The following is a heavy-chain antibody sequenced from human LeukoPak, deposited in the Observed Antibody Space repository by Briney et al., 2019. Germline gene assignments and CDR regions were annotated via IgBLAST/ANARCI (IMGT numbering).Heavy chain of an antibody. CDR1: GFTFSSYW. CDR3: ARDSGDRTVDY. D-gene: IGHD3-10*01. CDR2: IKQDGSEK. J-gene: IGHJ4*02. V-gene: IGHV3-7*01. Sequence: GGSLRLSCAASGFTFSSYWMSWVRQAPGKGLEWVANIKQDGSEKYYVDSVKGRFTVSRDNAKNSLYLQMNSLRAEDTAVYYCARDSGDRTVDYWGQGTLVTVSS.